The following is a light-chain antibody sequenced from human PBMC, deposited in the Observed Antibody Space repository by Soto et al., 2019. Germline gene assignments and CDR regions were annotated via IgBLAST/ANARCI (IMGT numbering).Light chain of an antibody. Sequence: EIGMTQSLATLSVSPGERATLSCRASQSVSSNLAWYQQKPGRAPRLLIYGASTRATGIPARFSGSGSGTEFTLTISSLQSEDFAVYYCQQYNNWPGTFGQGTKV. CDR1: QSVSSN. CDR2: GAS. J-gene: IGKJ1*01. CDR3: QQYNNWPGT. V-gene: IGKV3-15*01.